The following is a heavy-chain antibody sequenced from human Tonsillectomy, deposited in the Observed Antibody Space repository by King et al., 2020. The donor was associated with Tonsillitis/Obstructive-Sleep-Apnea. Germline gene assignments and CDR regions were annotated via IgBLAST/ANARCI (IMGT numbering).Heavy chain of an antibody. J-gene: IGHJ4*02. CDR3: AKDMNRAGHDGSAYYYVH. V-gene: IGHV3-9*01. CDR2: ISWNGDDY. CDR1: GFTFDDYA. Sequence: VQLVESGGGLVQPGRSLRLSCAASGFTFDDYALHWVRQAPGKGLEWVSGISWNGDDYAYADSVKGRFTISRDNAKNSLYLQMNSLRAEDTALYYCAKDMNRAGHDGSAYYYVHWGQGTLVTVSS. D-gene: IGHD3-22*01.